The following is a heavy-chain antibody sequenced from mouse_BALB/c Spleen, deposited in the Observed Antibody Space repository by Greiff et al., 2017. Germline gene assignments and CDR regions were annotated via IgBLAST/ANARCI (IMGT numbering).Heavy chain of an antibody. J-gene: IGHJ1*01. CDR3: TRETVWYFDV. V-gene: IGHV1S81*02. Sequence: QVQLQQSGAELVKPGASVKLSCKASGYTFTSYYMYWVKQRPGQGLEWIGGINPSNGGTNFNEKFKSKATLTVDKSSSTAYMQLSSLTSEDSAVYYCTRETVWYFDVWGAGTTVTVSS. CDR1: GYTFTSYY. CDR2: INPSNGGT.